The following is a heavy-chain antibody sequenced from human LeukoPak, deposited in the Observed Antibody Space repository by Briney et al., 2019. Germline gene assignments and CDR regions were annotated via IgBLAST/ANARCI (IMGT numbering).Heavy chain of an antibody. V-gene: IGHV3-72*01. CDR3: SISYVPGKDAYFDL. D-gene: IGHD3-10*02. J-gene: IGHJ5*02. CDR2: IRNRPKSYTT. Sequence: GGSLRLSCATSGLTFTDHYMEWVRQAPGRGLDWVARIRNRPKSYTTEYAASVKGRFTISRDDSKSSLFLQMSGLRTEDTAMYYCSISYVPGKDAYFDLRGQGTLVTVSS. CDR1: GLTFTDHY.